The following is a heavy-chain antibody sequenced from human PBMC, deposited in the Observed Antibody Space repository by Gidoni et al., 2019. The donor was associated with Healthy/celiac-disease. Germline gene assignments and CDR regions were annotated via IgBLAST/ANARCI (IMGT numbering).Heavy chain of an antibody. CDR2: ISWNSGSI. D-gene: IGHD2-8*01. CDR3: ARDRHSVSSFVFDY. V-gene: IGHV3-9*01. J-gene: IGHJ4*02. CDR1: GFTFDDYA. Sequence: EVQLVESGGGLVQPGRSLRLSCAASGFTFDDYAMHWVRQAPGKGLEWVSGISWNSGSIGYADSVKGRFTISRDNAKNSLYLQMNSLRAEDTALYYCARDRHSVSSFVFDYWGQGTLVTVSS.